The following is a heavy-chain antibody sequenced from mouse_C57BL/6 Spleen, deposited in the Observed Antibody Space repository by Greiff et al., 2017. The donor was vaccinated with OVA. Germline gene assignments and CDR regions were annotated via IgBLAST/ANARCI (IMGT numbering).Heavy chain of an antibody. J-gene: IGHJ2*01. CDR3: ARWGAAQASDD. V-gene: IGHV1-64*01. D-gene: IGHD3-2*02. CDR2: IHPNSGST. CDR1: GYTFTSYW. Sequence: VQLQQPGAELVKPGASVKLSCKASGYTFTSYWMHWVKQRPGQGLEWIGMIHPNSGSTNYNEKFKSKATLTVDKSSSTAYMQLSSLTSEDSAVYYCARWGAAQASDDWGQGTTLTVSS.